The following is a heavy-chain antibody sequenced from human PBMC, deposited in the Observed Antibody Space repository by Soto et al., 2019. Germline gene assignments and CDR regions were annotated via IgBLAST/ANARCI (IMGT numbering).Heavy chain of an antibody. CDR3: AKERMQQWRGRDYYYYGMDV. V-gene: IGHV3-30*18. D-gene: IGHD6-19*01. Sequence: QVQLVESGGGVVQPGRSLRLSCAASGFTFSSYGMHWVRQAPGKGLEWVAVISYDGSNKYYADSVKGRFTISRDNSKNTLYLQMNSLRAEDTAVYYCAKERMQQWRGRDYYYYGMDVWGQGTTVTVSS. CDR2: ISYDGSNK. J-gene: IGHJ6*02. CDR1: GFTFSSYG.